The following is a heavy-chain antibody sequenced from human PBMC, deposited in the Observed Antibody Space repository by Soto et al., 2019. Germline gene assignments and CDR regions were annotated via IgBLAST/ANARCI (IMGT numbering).Heavy chain of an antibody. V-gene: IGHV3-30-3*01. CDR1: GFTFSSYA. CDR2: ISYDGSNK. D-gene: IGHD4-17*01. Sequence: LRLSCAASGFTFSSYAMHWVRQAPGKGLEWVAVISYDGSNKYYADSVKGRFTISRDNSKNTLYLQMNSLRAEDTAVYYCARETTVTTLDYWGQGTLVTVS. J-gene: IGHJ4*02. CDR3: ARETTVTTLDY.